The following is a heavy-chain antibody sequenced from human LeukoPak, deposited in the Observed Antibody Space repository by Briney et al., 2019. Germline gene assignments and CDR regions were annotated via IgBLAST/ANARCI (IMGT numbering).Heavy chain of an antibody. D-gene: IGHD2-2*02. CDR2: IYYSGST. V-gene: IGHV4-59*08. CDR3: ARGAVVVPAAIRYYYYYYYMDV. J-gene: IGHJ6*03. Sequence: PSETLSLTCTVSGGSISSYYWSWIRQPPGKGLEWIGYIYYSGSTYYNPSLKSRVTISVDTSKNQFSLELSSVTAADTAVYYCARGAVVVPAAIRYYYYYYYMDVWGKGTTVTVSS. CDR1: GGSISSYY.